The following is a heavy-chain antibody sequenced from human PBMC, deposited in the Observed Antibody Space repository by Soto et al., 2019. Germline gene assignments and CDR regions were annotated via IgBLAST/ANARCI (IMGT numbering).Heavy chain of an antibody. CDR1: GFTFSSYG. D-gene: IGHD3-3*01. Sequence: GGSLRLSCAASGFTFSSYGMHWVRQAPGKGLEWVAVIWYDGSNKYYADSVKGRFTISRDNSKNTLYLQMNSLRAEDTAVYYCARDLGVLEWLFPRYYYGMDVWGQGTTVTVS. V-gene: IGHV3-33*01. CDR2: IWYDGSNK. J-gene: IGHJ6*02. CDR3: ARDLGVLEWLFPRYYYGMDV.